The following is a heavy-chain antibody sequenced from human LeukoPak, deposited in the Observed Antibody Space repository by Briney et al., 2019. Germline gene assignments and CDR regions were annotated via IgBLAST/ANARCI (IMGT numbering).Heavy chain of an antibody. CDR3: ASSLMTTVFDY. CDR1: GFTFSSYS. CDR2: ISSSSSYI. J-gene: IGHJ4*02. V-gene: IGHV3-21*01. D-gene: IGHD4-17*01. Sequence: GGSLRLSCAASGFTFSSYSMNWVRQAPGEGLELVSSISSSSSYINYADSVKGRFTISRDNAKNSLYLQMNSLRAEDTAMYYCASSLMTTVFDYCGQGTLVTVSS.